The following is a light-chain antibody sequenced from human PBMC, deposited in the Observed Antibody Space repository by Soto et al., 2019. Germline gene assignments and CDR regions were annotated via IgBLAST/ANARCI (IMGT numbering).Light chain of an antibody. CDR1: SSDTAGYNY. CDR3: CSYAGSSTYV. Sequence: QSVLTQPASVSGSPGQSITISCTGTSSDTAGYNYVSWYQQHPGKAPKLMIYEVSNRPSGVSNRFSGSQSGNTASLTISGLQAEDEANYYCCSYAGSSTYVFGTGTKVTVL. J-gene: IGLJ1*01. V-gene: IGLV2-14*01. CDR2: EVS.